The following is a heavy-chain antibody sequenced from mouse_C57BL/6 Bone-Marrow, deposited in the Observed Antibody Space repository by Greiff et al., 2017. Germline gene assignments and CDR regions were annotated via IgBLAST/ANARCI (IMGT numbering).Heavy chain of an antibody. J-gene: IGHJ2*01. Sequence: QVQLQQPGPELVKPGASVKISCKASGYAFSSSWMNWVKQRPGKGLEWIGRIYPGDGDTNYNGKFKGKATLTADKSSSTAYMQLSSLTSEDSAVFVCARWGGSSYLYYFDYWGQGTTLTVSS. CDR2: IYPGDGDT. V-gene: IGHV1-82*01. CDR1: GYAFSSSW. D-gene: IGHD1-1*01. CDR3: ARWGGSSYLYYFDY.